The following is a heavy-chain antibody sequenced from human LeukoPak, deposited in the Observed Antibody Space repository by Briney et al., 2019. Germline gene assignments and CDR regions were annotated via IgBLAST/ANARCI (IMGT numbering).Heavy chain of an antibody. CDR3: ARGTAATAGIGY. CDR2: INTDGSAT. Sequence: PGGSLRLSCAVSGFNFSTYWIHWVRQAPGKGLVWVSLINTDGSATTYGDSAKGRFTVSRDNDKNSLFLEMNSLRVEDTAVYYCARGTAATAGIGYWGQGTLVTVSS. D-gene: IGHD6-13*01. J-gene: IGHJ4*02. V-gene: IGHV3-74*01. CDR1: GFNFSTYW.